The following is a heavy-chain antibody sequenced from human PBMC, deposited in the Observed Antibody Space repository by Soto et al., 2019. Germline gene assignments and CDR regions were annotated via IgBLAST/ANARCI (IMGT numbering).Heavy chain of an antibody. CDR1: GYTFFTYD. D-gene: IGHD5-12*01. J-gene: IGHJ5*02. CDR3: ARHHGATTSENWFAA. Sequence: QVHLVQSGVEVKTPGASVKVSCQASGYTFFTYDISWVRQAPGQGLEWMGWISTYSGDTKYAQKFQGRVTMTPDTSTTTAYLELRSLRSDATGVYYSARHHGATTSENWFAAWGQGTLVTVS. CDR2: ISTYSGDT. V-gene: IGHV1-18*01.